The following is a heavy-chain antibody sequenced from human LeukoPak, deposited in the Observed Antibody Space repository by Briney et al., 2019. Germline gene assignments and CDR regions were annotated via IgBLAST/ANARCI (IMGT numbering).Heavy chain of an antibody. CDR1: GFTFSSYS. D-gene: IGHD3-10*02. CDR2: ISSTSTYI. CDR3: ARGGGMFAFDI. Sequence: PGGSLRLFCAASGFTFSSYSMNWVRQAPGKGLEWVSSISSTSTYIYYVDSVKGRFTISRDNAKNSLYLQINSLRAEDTAVFYCARGGGMFAFDIWGQGTMVTVSS. J-gene: IGHJ3*02. V-gene: IGHV3-21*01.